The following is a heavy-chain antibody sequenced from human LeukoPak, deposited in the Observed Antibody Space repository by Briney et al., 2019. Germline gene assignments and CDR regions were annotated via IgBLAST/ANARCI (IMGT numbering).Heavy chain of an antibody. CDR3: AKAMKITMIVVVSPADY. V-gene: IGHV3-23*01. CDR2: ISGSGGST. D-gene: IGHD3-22*01. J-gene: IGHJ4*02. CDR1: GFTFSSYA. Sequence: GGSLRLSCAASGFTFSSYAMSWVRQAPGKGLEWVSAISGSGGSTYYADSVKGRFTISRDNSKNTLYLQMNSLRAEDTAVYYCAKAMKITMIVVVSPADYWGQGTLVTVSS.